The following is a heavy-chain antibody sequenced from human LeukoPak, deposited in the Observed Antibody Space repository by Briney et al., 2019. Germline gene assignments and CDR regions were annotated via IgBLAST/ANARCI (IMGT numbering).Heavy chain of an antibody. CDR1: GFTFSDYY. V-gene: IGHV3-30-3*01. J-gene: IGHJ3*02. CDR3: ARDQGGSSWSGDAFDI. Sequence: GGSLRLSCAASGFTFSDYYMSWIRQAPGKGLEWVAVISYDGSNKYYADSVKGRFTISRDNSKNTLYLQMNSLRAEDTAVYYCARDQGGSSWSGDAFDIWGQGTMVTVSS. CDR2: ISYDGSNK. D-gene: IGHD6-13*01.